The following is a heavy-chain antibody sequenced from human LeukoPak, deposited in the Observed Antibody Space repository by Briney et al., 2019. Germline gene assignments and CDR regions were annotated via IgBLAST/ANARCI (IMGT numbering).Heavy chain of an antibody. J-gene: IGHJ6*02. V-gene: IGHV3-23*01. CDR3: ARDSRLYSGSYSRIYYYGVDV. CDR1: GFTFSPYG. Sequence: QPGGSLRLSCAASGFTFSPYGMGWVRQAPGKGLEWVSSIGLGGTYYADSVKGRFTISRDNSKNTLYLQMNSLRAEDTAVYYCARDSRLYSGSYSRIYYYGVDVWGQGTTVTVSS. CDR2: IGLGGT. D-gene: IGHD1-26*01.